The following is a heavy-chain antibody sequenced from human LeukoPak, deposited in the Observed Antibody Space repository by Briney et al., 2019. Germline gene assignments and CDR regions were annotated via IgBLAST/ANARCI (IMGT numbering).Heavy chain of an antibody. J-gene: IGHJ5*02. CDR2: IYHSGST. D-gene: IGHD3-22*01. CDR3: ARAGSYYDSSGYYSNWFDP. CDR1: GGSISSGGYS. V-gene: IGHV4-30-2*01. Sequence: SETLSLTCAVSGGSISSGGYSWSWIRQPPGKGLEWIGYIYHSGSTYYNPSLKSRVTLSVDRSKNQFSLKLSSVTAADTAVYYCARAGSYYDSSGYYSNWFDPWGQGTLVTVSS.